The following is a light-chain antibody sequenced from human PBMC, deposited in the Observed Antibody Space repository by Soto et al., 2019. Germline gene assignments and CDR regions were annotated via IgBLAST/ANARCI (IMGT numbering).Light chain of an antibody. Sequence: GDRVTITCRASQNIRKYVAWYQQKPGKAPKLLIYKASSLETGVPSRFSGSGSGTEFTLTISSLQPGDFATYYCQQYNIHWTFGQGTKVDIK. V-gene: IGKV1-5*03. J-gene: IGKJ1*01. CDR3: QQYNIHWT. CDR1: QNIRKY. CDR2: KAS.